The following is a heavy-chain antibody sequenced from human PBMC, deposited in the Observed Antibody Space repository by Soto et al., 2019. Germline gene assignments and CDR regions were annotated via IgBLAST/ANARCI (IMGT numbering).Heavy chain of an antibody. D-gene: IGHD6-19*01. Sequence: GGSLRLSCAASGFTFSSHAMSWVRQAPGKGLEWVSSTIDSGGRSYHADSVRGRFTISRDNSKNTLYLQMNSLRADDTAIYYCAKDKMEQWLVGGYYDYWGQGALVTVSS. J-gene: IGHJ4*02. CDR1: GFTFSSHA. V-gene: IGHV3-23*01. CDR3: AKDKMEQWLVGGYYDY. CDR2: TIDSGGRS.